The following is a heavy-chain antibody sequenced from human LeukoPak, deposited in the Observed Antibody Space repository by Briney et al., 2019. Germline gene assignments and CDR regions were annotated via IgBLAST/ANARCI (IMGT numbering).Heavy chain of an antibody. J-gene: IGHJ4*02. CDR3: ARHWYSSGWYYGEIDY. V-gene: IGHV4-39*01. CDR2: IYYSGST. CDR1: GGSISNSSYY. Sequence: PSETLSLTCIVSGGSISNSSYYRGWIRQPPRKGLEWIGRIYYSGSTSYNPSLKSRVTISVDTSKNQFSLKLSSVTAADTAVYYCARHWYSSGWYYGEIDYWGQGTLVTVSS. D-gene: IGHD6-19*01.